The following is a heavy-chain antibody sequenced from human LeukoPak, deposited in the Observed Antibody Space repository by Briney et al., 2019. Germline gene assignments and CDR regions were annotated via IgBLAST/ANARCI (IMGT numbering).Heavy chain of an antibody. Sequence: QSGGSLRLSCAASGFTFSSYAMHWVRQAPGKGLEWVAVISYDGSNKYYADSVKGRFTISRDNSKNTLYLQINSLRAEDTAVYYCAREEHCSSTSCLIDYWGQGTLVTVSS. D-gene: IGHD2-2*01. CDR2: ISYDGSNK. V-gene: IGHV3-30*01. J-gene: IGHJ4*02. CDR1: GFTFSSYA. CDR3: AREEHCSSTSCLIDY.